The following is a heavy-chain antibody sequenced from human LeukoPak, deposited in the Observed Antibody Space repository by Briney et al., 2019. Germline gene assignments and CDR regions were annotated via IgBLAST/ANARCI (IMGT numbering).Heavy chain of an antibody. CDR2: INPNSGGT. D-gene: IGHD6-13*01. J-gene: IGHJ4*02. V-gene: IGHV1-2*02. CDR3: ARVFQKQLSDY. Sequence: GASVKVSCKTSGYTFTGYYIHWVRRAPGQGLEWMGWINPNSGGTNYAQKFQGRVTMTRDTSISTAYMELSRLRSDDTAVYYCARVFQKQLSDYWGQGSLVTVSS. CDR1: GYTFTGYY.